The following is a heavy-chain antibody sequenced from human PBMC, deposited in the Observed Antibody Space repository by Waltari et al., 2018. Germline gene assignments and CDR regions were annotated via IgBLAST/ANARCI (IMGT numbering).Heavy chain of an antibody. CDR2: ISGSGGRK. Sequence: EVQLLESGGGLVQPGGSLRLSCAASGFTFSSYAMSWVRQAPGKGLEWVSAISGSGGRKYYADSVKGRFTISRDNSKNTLYLQMNSLRAEDTAVYYCAKAGMYSSGWTRLYYFDYWGQGTLVTVSS. J-gene: IGHJ4*02. D-gene: IGHD6-19*01. V-gene: IGHV3-23*01. CDR3: AKAGMYSSGWTRLYYFDY. CDR1: GFTFSSYA.